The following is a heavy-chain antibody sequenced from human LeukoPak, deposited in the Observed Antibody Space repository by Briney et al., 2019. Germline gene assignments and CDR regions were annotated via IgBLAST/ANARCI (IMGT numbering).Heavy chain of an antibody. CDR1: GGSISSYY. V-gene: IGHV4-59*08. CDR3: ASLRGYNGYDPFDY. CDR2: IYYSGST. Sequence: SETLSLTCTVPGGSISSYYWSWIRQPPGKGLEWIGYIYYSGSTNYNPSLKSRVTISVDMSKNQFSLKLSSVTVADTAVYYCASLRGYNGYDPFDYWGQGTLVTVSS. J-gene: IGHJ4*02. D-gene: IGHD5-12*01.